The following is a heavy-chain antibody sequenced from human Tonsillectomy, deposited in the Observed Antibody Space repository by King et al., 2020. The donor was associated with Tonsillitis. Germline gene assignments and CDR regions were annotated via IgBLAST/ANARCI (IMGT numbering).Heavy chain of an antibody. J-gene: IGHJ4*02. Sequence: VQLVESGPGQVKPSETLSLTCTVSGGSIRSYYWSWIRQSPGKGLEWIGYIYYSGSTNYNPTLKSRVTISVDTSKNQFSLKMTSVTAADTAVYYCARDSGGSGSYYTRWGQGTLVTVSS. CDR3: ARDSGGSGSYYTR. V-gene: IGHV4-59*01. CDR1: GGSIRSYY. D-gene: IGHD3-10*01. CDR2: IYYSGST.